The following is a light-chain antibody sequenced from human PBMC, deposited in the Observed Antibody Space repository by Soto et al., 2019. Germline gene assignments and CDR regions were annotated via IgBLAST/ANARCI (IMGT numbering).Light chain of an antibody. CDR2: GAS. J-gene: IGKJ2*01. CDR1: QSVTTSH. V-gene: IGKV3-20*01. Sequence: EIVLTQTPGTLSLSPGERAPLSCRASQSVTTSHLAWYQQKPGQAPRLLIYGASTRATGIPDRFSGSGSDTDFSLTIRRLDPEDFAMYYCLLYFSPDRYTFGPGTKVQIK. CDR3: LLYFSPDRYT.